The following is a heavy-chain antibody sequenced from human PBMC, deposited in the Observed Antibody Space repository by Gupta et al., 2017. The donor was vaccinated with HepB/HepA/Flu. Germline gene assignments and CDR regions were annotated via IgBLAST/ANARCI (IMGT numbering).Heavy chain of an antibody. CDR3: ARGGGIAPEFDY. CDR1: GYSFTGQH. D-gene: IGHD6-13*01. CDR2: INPNSGGT. Sequence: QVQLVQSGAEVKKPGASVTVSCKASGYSFTGQHIHWVRQAPGQGLECMGWINPNSGGTNYAQEFQNWVTKSRDTSINTAYMKLRGLKTDDTAIDCGARGGGIAPEFDYWGQGTLVTVSS. V-gene: IGHV1-2*04. J-gene: IGHJ4*02.